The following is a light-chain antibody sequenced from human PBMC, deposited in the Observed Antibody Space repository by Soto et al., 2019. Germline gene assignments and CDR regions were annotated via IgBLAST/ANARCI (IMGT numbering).Light chain of an antibody. V-gene: IGKV3-20*01. CDR3: QQYGSSGT. Sequence: EVVLTQSPATLSLSPGERATLSCSASQSVSSSYLAWYQQKPGQAPRLLIYGASNRATGIPDRFSGSGSGTDFTLTISRLEPEDFAVYYCQQYGSSGTFGQGTKVDI. CDR1: QSVSSSY. J-gene: IGKJ1*01. CDR2: GAS.